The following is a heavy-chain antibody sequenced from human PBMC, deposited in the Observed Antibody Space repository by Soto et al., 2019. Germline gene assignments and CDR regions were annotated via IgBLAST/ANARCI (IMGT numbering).Heavy chain of an antibody. CDR2: INPNSGGT. CDR1: GYTFTSYD. Sequence: ASVKVSCKASGYTFTSYDINWVRQATGQGLEWMGWINPNSGGTNYAQKFQGRVTMTRDTSISTAYMELSRLRSDDTAVYYCARGCSSTSCYFSVGLDYWGQGTLVTVSS. V-gene: IGHV1-2*02. D-gene: IGHD2-2*01. CDR3: ARGCSSTSCYFSVGLDY. J-gene: IGHJ4*02.